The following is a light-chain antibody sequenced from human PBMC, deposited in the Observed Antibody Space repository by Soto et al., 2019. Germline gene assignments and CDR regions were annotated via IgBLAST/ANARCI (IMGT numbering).Light chain of an antibody. CDR3: NSFTDSSLYV. Sequence: QSALTQPASVSGSLGQSITISCAGISSDLGAYNYVSWYQHHPGKAPRLVIYEVTNRPSGVSNRFSGSKSGNTASLTISGLQAEDEADYYCNSFTDSSLYVFGTGTKLTVL. V-gene: IGLV2-14*01. CDR2: EVT. J-gene: IGLJ1*01. CDR1: SSDLGAYNY.